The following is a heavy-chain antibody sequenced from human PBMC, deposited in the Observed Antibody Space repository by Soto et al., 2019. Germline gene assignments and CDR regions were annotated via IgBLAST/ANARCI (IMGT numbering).Heavy chain of an antibody. CDR2: ISYDGSNK. J-gene: IGHJ4*02. CDR1: GFTFSSYG. CDR3: AKGPYKGTSYDY. Sequence: LRLSCAASGFTFSSYGMHWVRQAPGKGLEWVAVISYDGSNKYYADSVKGRFTISRDNSKNTLYLQMNSLRAEDTAVYYCAKGPYKGTSYDYWGQGTLVTVSS. V-gene: IGHV3-30*18. D-gene: IGHD1-1*01.